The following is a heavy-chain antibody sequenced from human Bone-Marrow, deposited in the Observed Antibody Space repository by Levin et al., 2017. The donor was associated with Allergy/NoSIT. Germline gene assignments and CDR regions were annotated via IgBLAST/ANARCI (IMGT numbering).Heavy chain of an antibody. V-gene: IGHV1-18*01. D-gene: IGHD6-19*01. CDR3: ARDSGEQWLVPPYYYGMDV. CDR1: GYTFTSYG. Sequence: ASVKVSCKASGYTFTSYGISWVRQAPGQGLEWMGWISAYNGNTNYAQKLQGRVTMTTDTSTSTAYMELRSLRSDDTAVYYCARDSGEQWLVPPYYYGMDVWGQGTTVTVSS. CDR2: ISAYNGNT. J-gene: IGHJ6*02.